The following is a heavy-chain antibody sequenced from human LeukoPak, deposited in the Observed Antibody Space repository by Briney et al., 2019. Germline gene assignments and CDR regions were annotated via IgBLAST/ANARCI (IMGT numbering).Heavy chain of an antibody. CDR3: AKDRGIVVVPAALDY. CDR2: ISSSSSTI. CDR1: GFTFSSYS. D-gene: IGHD2-2*01. J-gene: IGHJ4*02. V-gene: IGHV3-48*01. Sequence: TGGSLRLSCAASGFTFSSYSMNWVRQAPGKGLEWVSYISSSSSTIYYADSVKGRFTISRDNSKNTLYLQMNSLRAEDTAVYYCAKDRGIVVVPAALDYWGQGTLVTVSS.